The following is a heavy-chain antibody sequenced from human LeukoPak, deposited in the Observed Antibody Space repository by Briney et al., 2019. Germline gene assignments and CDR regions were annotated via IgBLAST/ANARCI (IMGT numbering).Heavy chain of an antibody. V-gene: IGHV3-23*01. D-gene: IGHD3-22*01. CDR2: ISGSGGST. CDR3: ANPGNYYDSSGYYWYYYYYGMDV. J-gene: IGHJ6*02. CDR1: GFTFSSYA. Sequence: PGGSLRLSCAASGFTFSSYAMSWVRQAPGKGLEWVSAISGSGGSTYYADSVKGRFTISRDNSKNTLYLQMNSLRAEDTAVYYCANPGNYYDSSGYYWYYYYYGMDVWGQGTTVTVSS.